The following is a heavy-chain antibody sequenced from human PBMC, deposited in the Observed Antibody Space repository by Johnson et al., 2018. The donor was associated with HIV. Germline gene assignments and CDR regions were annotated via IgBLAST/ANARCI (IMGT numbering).Heavy chain of an antibody. J-gene: IGHJ3*02. CDR3: TTYSIIHAFDI. Sequence: VQLVESGGGLVKPGGSLRLSCAASGFTFINAWMSWVRQAPGKGLEWVGRVKSKTDGGTTDYAAPVKGRFTLSRDDSKNTLFLQMNSLKTEDTAVYYCTTYSIIHAFDIWGQGTMVTVSS. CDR2: VKSKTDGGTT. CDR1: GFTFINAW. V-gene: IGHV3-15*01. D-gene: IGHD6-13*01.